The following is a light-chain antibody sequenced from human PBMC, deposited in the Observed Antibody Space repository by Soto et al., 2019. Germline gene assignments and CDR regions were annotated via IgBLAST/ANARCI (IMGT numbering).Light chain of an antibody. CDR2: AAS. J-gene: IGKJ1*01. Sequence: EIVMTQSPATLSVSQGERATLSCRASQSVSSNLAWYQQKPGQAPRLLIYAASTRATGIPDRFSGSVSGTCFTLTISRLEPEDFAVYYCQQYGSSPPWTFGQGTKVDIK. CDR3: QQYGSSPPWT. CDR1: QSVSSN. V-gene: IGKV3-20*01.